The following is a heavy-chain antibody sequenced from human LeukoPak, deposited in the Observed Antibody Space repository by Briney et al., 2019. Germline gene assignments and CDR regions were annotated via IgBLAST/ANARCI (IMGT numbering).Heavy chain of an antibody. CDR3: ARHCAPSIAENVQWFDP. CDR1: GGSITSNSYY. J-gene: IGHJ5*02. CDR2: VYYSGST. Sequence: PSETLSLTCGVSGGSITSNSYYWGWIRQPPGKGLDWIGSVYYSGSTYYNPSLKSRVTISVDTSKNQFSLKLSSVTAADTAVYFCARHCAPSIAENVQWFDPWGQGTLVTVSS. V-gene: IGHV4-39*01. D-gene: IGHD6-6*01.